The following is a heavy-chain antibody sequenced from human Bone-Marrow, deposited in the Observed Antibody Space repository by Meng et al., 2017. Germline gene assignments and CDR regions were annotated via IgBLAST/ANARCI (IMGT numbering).Heavy chain of an antibody. CDR3: ARGGRHYDFLTGYFKRKFFDY. Sequence: GESLKISCAASGFTFSSYEMNWVRQAPGKGLEWVSYISSSGSTIYYADSVKGRFTISRDNAKNSLYLQMNSLRAEDTAVYYCARGGRHYDFLTGYFKRKFFDYWGQGTLVTVSS. D-gene: IGHD3-9*01. V-gene: IGHV3-48*03. CDR2: ISSSGSTI. J-gene: IGHJ4*02. CDR1: GFTFSSYE.